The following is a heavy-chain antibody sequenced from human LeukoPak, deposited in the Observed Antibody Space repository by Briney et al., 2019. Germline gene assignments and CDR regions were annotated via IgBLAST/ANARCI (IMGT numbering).Heavy chain of an antibody. CDR1: GYTFTGYY. J-gene: IGHJ4*02. Sequence: ASVKVSCKASGYTFTGYYMHWVRPAPGQGLEWMGWINPNSGGTNYAQKFQGRVTMTRDTSISTAYMELSRLRSDDTAVYYCARRGCSGGSCYYRFDYWGQGTLVTVSS. CDR3: ARRGCSGGSCYYRFDY. V-gene: IGHV1-2*02. D-gene: IGHD2-15*01. CDR2: INPNSGGT.